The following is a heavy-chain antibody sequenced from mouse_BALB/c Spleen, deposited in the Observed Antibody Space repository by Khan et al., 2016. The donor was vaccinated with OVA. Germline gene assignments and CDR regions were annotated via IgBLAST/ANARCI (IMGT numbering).Heavy chain of an antibody. CDR2: INPKNGVT. J-gene: IGHJ4*01. V-gene: IGHV1-18*01. CDR3: ARDAGRY. CDR1: GYTFTEYT. D-gene: IGHD3-3*01. Sequence: VRLQQSGPELVKPGASVKISCKSSGYTFTEYTLHWVKQSPGKSLEWIGVINPKNGVTNYNQKFKGKATLTVDKSSSTAYMEFRSLTSEDSAVYYCARDAGRYWGQGTSVTVSS.